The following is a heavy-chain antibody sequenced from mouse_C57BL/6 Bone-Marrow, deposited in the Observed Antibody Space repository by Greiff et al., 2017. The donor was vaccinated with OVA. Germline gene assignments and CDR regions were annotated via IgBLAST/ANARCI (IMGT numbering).Heavy chain of an antibody. CDR3: TRLLDAMDY. CDR1: GFTFSSYA. CDR2: ISSGGDYI. V-gene: IGHV5-9-1*02. Sequence: DVMLVESGEGLVKPGGSLKLSCAASGFTFSSYAMSWVRQTPEKRLEWVAYISSGGDYIYYADTVKGRFTISRDNARNTLYLQMSSLKAEDTAMYYCTRLLDAMDYWGQGTSVTVSS. D-gene: IGHD2-1*01. J-gene: IGHJ4*01.